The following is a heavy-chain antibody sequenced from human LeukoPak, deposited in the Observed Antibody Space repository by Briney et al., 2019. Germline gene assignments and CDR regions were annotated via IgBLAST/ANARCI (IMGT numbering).Heavy chain of an antibody. CDR1: GGSFRGFY. D-gene: IGHD4-17*01. J-gene: IGHJ3*01. CDR3: ARDSTLTHAWSGYGFDV. V-gene: IGHV4-34*01. Sequence: KASETLSLTCAVYGGSFRGFYWSWVRQPPGKGLEWIGEINHTGNTKSHPSLKSRVTMSVDTSKNQFSLKLTSVTAADAAVYYCARDSTLTHAWSGYGFDVWGQGTMVTVSS. CDR2: INHTGNT.